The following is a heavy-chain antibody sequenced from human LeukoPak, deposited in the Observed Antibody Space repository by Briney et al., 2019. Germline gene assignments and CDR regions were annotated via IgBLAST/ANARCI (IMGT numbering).Heavy chain of an antibody. J-gene: IGHJ5*02. Sequence: GGSLRLSCAASGFTFSSYWMSWVRQAPGKGLGWVAHIKQDGSEKYYVDSVKGRFTISRDNAKNSLYLQMNSLRAEDTAVYYCARDWNTIFGVVIKYWFDPWGQGTLVTVSS. CDR2: IKQDGSEK. CDR1: GFTFSSYW. D-gene: IGHD3-3*01. V-gene: IGHV3-7*01. CDR3: ARDWNTIFGVVIKYWFDP.